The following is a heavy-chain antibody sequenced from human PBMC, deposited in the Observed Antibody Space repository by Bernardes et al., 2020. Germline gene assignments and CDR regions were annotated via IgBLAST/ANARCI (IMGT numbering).Heavy chain of an antibody. J-gene: IGHJ6*02. D-gene: IGHD6-19*01. CDR1: GYTFTSYD. Sequence: ASVKVSCKASGYTFTSYDINWVRQATGQGLEWMGWMNPNSGNTGYAQKFQGRVTMTRNTSISTAYMELSSLRSEDTAVYYCARTVDSSGWYVGYYYYGMDVWGQGTTVTVSS. CDR2: MNPNSGNT. V-gene: IGHV1-8*01. CDR3: ARTVDSSGWYVGYYYYGMDV.